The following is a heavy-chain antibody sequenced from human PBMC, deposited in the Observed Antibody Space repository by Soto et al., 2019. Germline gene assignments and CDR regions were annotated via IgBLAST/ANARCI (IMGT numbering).Heavy chain of an antibody. V-gene: IGHV4-61*08. CDR2: VYSSGST. CDR3: ASLSAATRRIQF. D-gene: IGHD1-26*01. Sequence: PSETLSLTCNVSIGSVSNGGYTWTWIRQPPGRGLEWIGYVYSSGSTKHTPSLKSRVTMSIDTSKNQFSLKLRSVTTADTAVYYCASLSAATRRIQFWGQGTLVTVSS. CDR1: IGSVSNGGYT. J-gene: IGHJ1*01.